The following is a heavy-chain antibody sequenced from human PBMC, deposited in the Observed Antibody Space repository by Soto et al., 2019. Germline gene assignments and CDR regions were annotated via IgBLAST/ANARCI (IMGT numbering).Heavy chain of an antibody. J-gene: IGHJ6*02. CDR1: GFTFSSYS. CDR3: ARPEYSSSSYGMDV. V-gene: IGHV3-48*02. Sequence: TGGSLRLSCAASGFTFSSYSMNWVRQAPGKGLEWVSYISSSSSTIYYADSVKGRFTISRDNAKNSLYLQMNSLRDEDTAVYYCARPEYSSSSYGMDVWGQGTTVTVS. D-gene: IGHD6-6*01. CDR2: ISSSSSTI.